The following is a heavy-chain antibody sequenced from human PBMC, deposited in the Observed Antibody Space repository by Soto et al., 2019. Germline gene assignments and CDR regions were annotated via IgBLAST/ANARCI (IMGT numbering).Heavy chain of an antibody. CDR1: GFTFSDYY. V-gene: IGHV3-11*01. Sequence: LRLSCAASGFTFSDYYMSWIRQAPGKGLEWVSYISSSSSTIYYADSVKGRFTISRDNAKNSLYLQMNSLRAEDTAVYYCASKQLVLGDGFDIWGQGTMVTVSS. CDR3: ASKQLVLGDGFDI. CDR2: ISSSSSTI. D-gene: IGHD6-13*01. J-gene: IGHJ3*02.